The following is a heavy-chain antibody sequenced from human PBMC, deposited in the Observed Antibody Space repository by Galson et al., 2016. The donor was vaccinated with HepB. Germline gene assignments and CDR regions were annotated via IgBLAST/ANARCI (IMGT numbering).Heavy chain of an antibody. D-gene: IGHD1-26*01. Sequence: QESGPGLVKPSETLSLTCTVSGGSISSGAYYWSCIRQPPGKTLEWLAHIYWDGDERYSPSLKSRLTITKDTSKNRVVLTMTNMDPVDTATYYCVHIVHSGSYYYYAYWGQGTLVTVSS. CDR2: IYWDGDE. CDR1: GGSISSGAYY. CDR3: VHIVHSGSYYYYAY. J-gene: IGHJ4*02. V-gene: IGHV2-5*08.